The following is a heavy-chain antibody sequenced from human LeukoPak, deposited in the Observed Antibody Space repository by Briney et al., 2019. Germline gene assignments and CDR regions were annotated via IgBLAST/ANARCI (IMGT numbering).Heavy chain of an antibody. CDR1: GFTFSSYW. CDR3: ARETEMANLDY. CDR2: IKQDGSEK. Sequence: GGCLRLSCTGSGFTFSSYWMNWVGQAPGKGLEGVANIKQDGSEKYYVDSVKGRFTISRDNAKKSLYLQMNSLRAEDTAVYYCARETEMANLDYWGQGPLVTVSS. V-gene: IGHV3-7*04. D-gene: IGHD5-24*01. J-gene: IGHJ4*02.